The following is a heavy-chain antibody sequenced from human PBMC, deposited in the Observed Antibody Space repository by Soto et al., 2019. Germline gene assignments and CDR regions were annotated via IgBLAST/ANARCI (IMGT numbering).Heavy chain of an antibody. Sequence: SETLSLTCTVSGGSINNYYWSWIRQPPGKGLEWIGYIYYSGFTNYNPSLKSRVSISVDTSKNQFFSKLSSVTAADTAVYYCARKGGTTSNWFDPWGQGTLVTVSS. CDR3: ARKGGTTSNWFDP. D-gene: IGHD1-1*01. CDR1: GGSINNYY. CDR2: IYYSGFT. J-gene: IGHJ5*02. V-gene: IGHV4-59*01.